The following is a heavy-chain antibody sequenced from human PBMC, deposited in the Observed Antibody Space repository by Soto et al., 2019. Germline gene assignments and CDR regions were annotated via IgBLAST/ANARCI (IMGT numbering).Heavy chain of an antibody. CDR3: GKGSAATNYFYYATDV. V-gene: IGHV3-23*01. CDR2: ISGSGGST. CDR1: GFTFGIHA. J-gene: IGHJ6*02. Sequence: EVQLLESGGGLVQPGGSLRLSCAASGFTFGIHAMSWVRQAPGKGLEWVSFISGSGGSTYYAHSVKGRFTISRDNSKKTLYLQMTSLRGEDTAVYYCGKGSAATNYFYYATDVWGQGTTVTVSS. D-gene: IGHD2-15*01.